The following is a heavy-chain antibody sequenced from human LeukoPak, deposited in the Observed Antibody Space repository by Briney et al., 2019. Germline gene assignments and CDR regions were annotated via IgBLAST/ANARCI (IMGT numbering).Heavy chain of an antibody. D-gene: IGHD6-19*01. CDR2: INPNSGGT. J-gene: IGHJ3*02. V-gene: IGHV1-2*02. CDR3: AGSLTQEEWDEQWLTHGGALDI. CDR1: GYTFTGYY. Sequence: GASVKVSCKASGYTFTGYYMHWVRQAPGQGLEWMGWINPNSGGTNYAQRFQGRVTMTRDTSISTAYMELSRLRSDDTAVYYCAGSLTQEEWDEQWLTHGGALDIWGQGTMVTVSS.